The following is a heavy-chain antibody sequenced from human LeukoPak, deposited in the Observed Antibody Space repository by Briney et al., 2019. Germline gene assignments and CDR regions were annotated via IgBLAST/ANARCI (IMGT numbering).Heavy chain of an antibody. Sequence: GGSLRLSCGASGFIFDDYAMHWVRQAPGKGLEWVSLIVADGENTYYADSVKGRFTISRDHSKNTLYLQMNNVRTEDSALYYCAKDTELLWFGGNMDVWGQGTTVTVSS. CDR3: AKDTELLWFGGNMDV. V-gene: IGHV3-43*02. CDR1: GFIFDDYA. CDR2: IVADGENT. D-gene: IGHD3-10*01. J-gene: IGHJ6*02.